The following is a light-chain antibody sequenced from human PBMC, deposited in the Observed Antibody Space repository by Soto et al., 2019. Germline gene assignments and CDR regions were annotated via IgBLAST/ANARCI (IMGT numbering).Light chain of an antibody. CDR1: QSISGW. V-gene: IGKV1-5*03. CDR3: QQYNNYGSWT. Sequence: DIQMTQSPSTLSASVGDRVTITCRASQSISGWLAWYQQKPGKAPKLLIYKASSLESGVPSRFSGSGSGTEFTLTISSLQPDDFATFYCQQYNNYGSWTFGQGTKV. CDR2: KAS. J-gene: IGKJ1*01.